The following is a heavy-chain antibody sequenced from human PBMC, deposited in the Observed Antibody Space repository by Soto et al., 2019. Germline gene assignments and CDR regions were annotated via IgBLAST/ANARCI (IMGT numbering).Heavy chain of an antibody. CDR1: GFTFSTSA. CDR3: ATVHGTSRSFDS. V-gene: IGHV3-23*01. J-gene: IGHJ4*02. CDR2: TGLNGRTT. Sequence: EVQLLESGGGLVQPGGSLRLSCAASGFTFSTSAMTWVRQAPGKGLEWVSTTGLNGRTTYYADSLKGRFTVSRDNSKNTLDLQMSGLRAEDTAVYYCATVHGTSRSFDSCGQGTLVTVSS.